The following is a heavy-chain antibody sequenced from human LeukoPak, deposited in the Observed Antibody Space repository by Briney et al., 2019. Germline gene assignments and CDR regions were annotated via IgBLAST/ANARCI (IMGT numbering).Heavy chain of an antibody. J-gene: IGHJ5*02. CDR2: IYTSGST. Sequence: PSETLSLTCTVSGGSISNGGYYWSWIRQPAGKGLEWIGRIYTSGSTNYNPSLKSRVTMSVGTSKNQFSLKLSSVTAADTAVYYCARDFHDPSLNWFDPWGQGTLVTVSS. CDR1: GGSISNGGYY. CDR3: ARDFHDPSLNWFDP. V-gene: IGHV4-61*02. D-gene: IGHD2-2*01.